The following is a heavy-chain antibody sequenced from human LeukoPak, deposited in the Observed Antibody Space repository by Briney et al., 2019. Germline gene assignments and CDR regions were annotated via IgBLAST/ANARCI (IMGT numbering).Heavy chain of an antibody. CDR2: ISGSGGST. Sequence: GGSLRLSCAASGFTFNSNAMSWVRQAPGKGLEWVSAISGSGGSTDYADSGKGRFTISRDNSKNTLFLQMNSLRAEDTAVYYCAREVSVPSGGACGGACYWARPFDYWGQGALVSVSS. V-gene: IGHV3-23*01. CDR1: GFTFNSNA. CDR3: AREVSVPSGGACGGACYWARPFDY. D-gene: IGHD2-21*02. J-gene: IGHJ4*02.